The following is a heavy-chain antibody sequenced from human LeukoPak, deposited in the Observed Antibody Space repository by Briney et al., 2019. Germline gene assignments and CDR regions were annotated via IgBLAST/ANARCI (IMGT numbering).Heavy chain of an antibody. Sequence: GGSLRLSCAASGFTFSSYWMSWVRQAPGKGLEWVSVIYSGGSTYYADSVKGRFTISRDNSKNTLYLQMNSLRAEDTAVYYCAGELGEAPILPDAFDIWGQGTMVTVSS. CDR3: AGELGEAPILPDAFDI. CDR1: GFTFSSYW. J-gene: IGHJ3*02. V-gene: IGHV3-66*01. CDR2: IYSGGST. D-gene: IGHD2-21*01.